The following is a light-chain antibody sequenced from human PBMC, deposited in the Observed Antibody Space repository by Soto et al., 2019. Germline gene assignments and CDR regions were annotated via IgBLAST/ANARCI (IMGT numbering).Light chain of an antibody. CDR1: SSDVGDYNY. CDR2: EVR. CDR3: SSYTSITTWV. V-gene: IGLV2-14*01. Sequence: QSVLTRPASVSGSPGQSITISCTGTSSDVGDYNYVSWYQHHPGKAPKLMIYEVRNRPSGVSNRFSGSKSGNTASLTISGLQAEDEADYYCSSYTSITTWVFGGGTKLTVL. J-gene: IGLJ3*02.